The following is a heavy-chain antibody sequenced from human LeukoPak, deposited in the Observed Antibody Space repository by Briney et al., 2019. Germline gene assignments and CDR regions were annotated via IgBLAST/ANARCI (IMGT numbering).Heavy chain of an antibody. CDR3: ARGHGPLRFLEWLLSYYFDY. CDR2: INWNGGST. V-gene: IGHV3-20*04. J-gene: IGHJ4*02. D-gene: IGHD3-3*01. CDR1: GFTFDEYG. Sequence: PGGSLRLSCAASGFTFDEYGMSWVRQAPGKGLGWVSGINWNGGSTGYADSVKGRFTISRDNAKNSLYLQMNSLRAEDTALYYCARGHGPLRFLEWLLSYYFDYWGQGTVVTVSS.